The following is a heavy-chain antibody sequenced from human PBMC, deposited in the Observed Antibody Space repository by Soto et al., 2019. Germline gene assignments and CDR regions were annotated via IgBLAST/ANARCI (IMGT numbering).Heavy chain of an antibody. Sequence: QVQLVQSGAEVKKPGASVKVSCKASGYTFTSYGISWVRQAPGQGLEWMGWISAYNGNTNYAQKLQGRVTMTTDTSTSKAYMELRGRRSADRAVYYWARDSPHPRVWGQGTLVTVSS. CDR2: ISAYNGNT. D-gene: IGHD3-3*01. J-gene: IGHJ4*02. CDR3: ARDSPHPRV. V-gene: IGHV1-18*01. CDR1: GYTFTSYG.